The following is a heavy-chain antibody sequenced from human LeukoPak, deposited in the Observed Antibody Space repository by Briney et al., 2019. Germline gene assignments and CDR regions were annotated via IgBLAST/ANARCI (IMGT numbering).Heavy chain of an antibody. D-gene: IGHD6-13*01. Sequence: PSETLSLTCTVSGGSISSGSYYWSWIRQPAGKGLEWIGRIYTSGSTNYNPSLKSRVTMSVDTSKNQFSLKLSSVTAADTAVYYCARDRYGSSWDHYYYYMDVWGKGTTVTVSS. CDR2: IYTSGST. CDR3: ARDRYGSSWDHYYYYMDV. V-gene: IGHV4-61*02. J-gene: IGHJ6*03. CDR1: GGSISSGSYY.